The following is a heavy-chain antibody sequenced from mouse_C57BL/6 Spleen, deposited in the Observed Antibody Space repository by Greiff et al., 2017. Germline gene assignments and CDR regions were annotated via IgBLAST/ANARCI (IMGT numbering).Heavy chain of an antibody. CDR1: GYSITSGYD. CDR2: ISYSGST. J-gene: IGHJ4*01. Sequence: VQLQQSGPGMVKPSQSLSLTCTVTGYSITSGYDWHWIRHFPGNKLEWMGYISYSGSTNYNPSLKSRISITHDTSKNHFFLKLNSVTTEDTATYYCARGDYGSSRGNAMDYWGQGTSVTVSS. V-gene: IGHV3-1*01. CDR3: ARGDYGSSRGNAMDY. D-gene: IGHD1-1*01.